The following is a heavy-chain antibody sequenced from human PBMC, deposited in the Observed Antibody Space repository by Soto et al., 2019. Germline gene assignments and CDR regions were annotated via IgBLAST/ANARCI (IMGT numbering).Heavy chain of an antibody. V-gene: IGHV3-30*18. D-gene: IGHD5-18*01. CDR2: ISYDGSNK. CDR1: GFTFSSYG. Sequence: QVQLVESGGGVVQPGRSLRLSCAASGFTFSSYGMHWVRQAPGKGLEWVAVISYDGSNKYYADSVKGRFTISRDNSKNTLYLQMNSLRAEDTAVYYCAKDGTGYSYGGGYFDYWGQGTLVTVSS. CDR3: AKDGTGYSYGGGYFDY. J-gene: IGHJ4*02.